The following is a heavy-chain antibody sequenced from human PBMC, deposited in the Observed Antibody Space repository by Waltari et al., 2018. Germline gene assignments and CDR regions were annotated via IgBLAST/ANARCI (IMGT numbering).Heavy chain of an antibody. V-gene: IGHV3-30*16. J-gene: IGHJ4*02. Sequence: QVQLVESGGCVVQPGRSLGLSSAASGFSFSSDAIHWVRWDSGKGREWVAVIAYDGSNKYYADSVKGRFTISRDNSKNTLYLQMNSLRAEDTAVYYCARDRLLYSSGWYLDYWGQGTLVTVSS. CDR3: ARDRLLYSSGWYLDY. CDR2: IAYDGSNK. D-gene: IGHD6-19*01. CDR1: GFSFSSDA.